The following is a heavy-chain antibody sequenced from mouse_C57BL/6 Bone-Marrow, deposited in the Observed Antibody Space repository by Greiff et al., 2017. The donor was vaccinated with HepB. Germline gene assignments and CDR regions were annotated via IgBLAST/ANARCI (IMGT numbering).Heavy chain of an antibody. D-gene: IGHD1-2*01. CDR3: ARSPLRAYAMDY. V-gene: IGHV3-8*01. Sequence: VQLKESGPGLAKPSQSLSLTCSVTGYSITSDYWNWVRKFPGKKLEYIGYISYSGSTYYNPSLKSRISITRDTSKNQYYLQLNSVTTEDTATYYCARSPLRAYAMDYWGQGTSVTVSS. J-gene: IGHJ4*01. CDR2: ISYSGST. CDR1: GYSITSDY.